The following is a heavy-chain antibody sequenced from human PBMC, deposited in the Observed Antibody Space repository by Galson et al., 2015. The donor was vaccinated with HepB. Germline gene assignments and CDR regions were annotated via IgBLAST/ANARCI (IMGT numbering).Heavy chain of an antibody. Sequence: SVKVSCKASGYTFTSYGISWVRQAPGQGLEWMGWISAYNGDTSYAQNLQGTVTMTTDTSTSTAYMELRSLRSDDTAVYYCARVLYSYDSGTYSFDYWGQGTLVTVSS. J-gene: IGHJ4*02. V-gene: IGHV1-18*01. CDR1: GYTFTSYG. D-gene: IGHD3-22*01. CDR2: ISAYNGDT. CDR3: ARVLYSYDSGTYSFDY.